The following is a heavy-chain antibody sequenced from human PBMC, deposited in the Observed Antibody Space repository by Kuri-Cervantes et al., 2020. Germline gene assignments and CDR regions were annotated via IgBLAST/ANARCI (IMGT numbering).Heavy chain of an antibody. D-gene: IGHD4-17*01. J-gene: IGHJ4*02. Sequence: SQTLSLTCAVYGGSFSGYYWSWIRQPPGKGLEWIGEINHSGSTNYNPSLKSRVTISVDTSKDQFSPKLSSVTAADTAVYYCARESRVDGDLDYWGQGTLVTVSS. CDR2: INHSGST. CDR3: ARESRVDGDLDY. V-gene: IGHV4-34*01. CDR1: GGSFSGYY.